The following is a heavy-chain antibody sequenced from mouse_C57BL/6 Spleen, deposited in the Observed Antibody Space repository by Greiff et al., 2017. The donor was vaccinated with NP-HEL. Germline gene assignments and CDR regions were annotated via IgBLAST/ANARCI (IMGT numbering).Heavy chain of an antibody. V-gene: IGHV14-2*01. CDR1: GFNIKDYY. J-gene: IGHJ4*01. CDR3: AREAGYYMAMDC. Sequence: VQLKQSGAELVKPGASVKLSCTASGFNIKDYYMPWVKQRTEQGLEWMGRIDPEDGETKYAPKFQGKATITADTSTNTTYLQLSSLKSEDTAVYYYAREAGYYMAMDCWGQGTSVTVSS. CDR2: IDPEDGET. D-gene: IGHD3-1*01.